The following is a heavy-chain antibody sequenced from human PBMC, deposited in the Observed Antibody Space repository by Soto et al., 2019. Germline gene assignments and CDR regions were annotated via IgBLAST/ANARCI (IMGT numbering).Heavy chain of an antibody. J-gene: IGHJ4*02. CDR1: GFTFSSYG. CDR2: ISYDGSNK. Sequence: PGGSLRRSCAASGFTFSSYGMHWVRQAPGKGLEWVAVISYDGSNKYYADSVKGRFTISRDNSKNTLYLQMNSLRAEDTAVYYCAKETPGFDYWGQGTLVTVSS. V-gene: IGHV3-30*18. CDR3: AKETPGFDY.